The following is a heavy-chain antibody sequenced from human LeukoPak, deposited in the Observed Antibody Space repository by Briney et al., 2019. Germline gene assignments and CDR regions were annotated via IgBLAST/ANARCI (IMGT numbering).Heavy chain of an antibody. CDR2: IYSSSDYI. CDR3: ARSQWNPGKTTQTT. Sequence: PGGSLRLSCAGSGFIFGDFYMSWIRQAPGKGLEWVSLIYSSSDYIYYADSVKGRFTISRDNAKNSLYLQVNSLRAEDTAVYYCARSQWNPGKTTQTTWGQGTLVTVSS. D-gene: IGHD1-1*01. CDR1: GFIFGDFY. V-gene: IGHV3-11*01. J-gene: IGHJ5*02.